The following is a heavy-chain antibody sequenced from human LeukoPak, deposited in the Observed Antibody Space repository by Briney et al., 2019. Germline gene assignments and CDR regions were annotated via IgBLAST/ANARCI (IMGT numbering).Heavy chain of an antibody. CDR1: GFTFSSYW. CDR2: INSDGSGT. V-gene: IGHV3-74*01. CDR3: AREAAGTWFDP. D-gene: IGHD6-13*01. Sequence: GGSLRLSCAASGFTFSSYWMHWVRQDPGKGLVWVSRINSDGSGTSYADSVKGRFTISRDNAKNTLYLQMNSLRAEDTAVYYCAREAAGTWFDPWGQGTLVTVSS. J-gene: IGHJ5*02.